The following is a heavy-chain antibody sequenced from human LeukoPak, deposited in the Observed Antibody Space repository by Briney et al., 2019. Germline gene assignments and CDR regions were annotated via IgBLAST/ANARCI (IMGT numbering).Heavy chain of an antibody. CDR2: INPSGGST. Sequence: GASVKVSCKASGYTFTSYYMHWVRQAPGQGLEWMGTINPSGGSTSYAQKFQGRVTMTRDTSTSTVYMELSSLRSEDTAVYYCARDKKNDFWSGRSDAFDIWGQGTMVTVSS. CDR1: GYTFTSYY. D-gene: IGHD3-3*01. CDR3: ARDKKNDFWSGRSDAFDI. V-gene: IGHV1-46*01. J-gene: IGHJ3*02.